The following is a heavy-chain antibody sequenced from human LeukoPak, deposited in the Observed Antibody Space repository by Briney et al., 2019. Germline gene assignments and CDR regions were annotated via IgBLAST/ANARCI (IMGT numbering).Heavy chain of an antibody. J-gene: IGHJ4*02. V-gene: IGHV3-23*01. CDR1: GFTFSSYA. CDR2: ISGSGGST. CDR3: AKSLGYSYGHPFDY. Sequence: GGSLRLSCAASGFTFSSYAMSWVRQAPGKGLEWVSAISGSGGSTYYADSVKGRFTISRDNSKNTLYLQMNSLRTEDTAVYYCAKSLGYSYGHPFDYWGQGTLVTVSS. D-gene: IGHD5-18*01.